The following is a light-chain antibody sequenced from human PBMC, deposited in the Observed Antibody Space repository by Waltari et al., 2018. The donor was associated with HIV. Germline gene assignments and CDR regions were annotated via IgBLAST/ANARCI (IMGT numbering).Light chain of an antibody. CDR2: EVS. Sequence: QSALTQPASVSGSPGPSITITCTGTTSDVGSYNLFSWYQQHPGKAPKLIIYEVSQRPSGVSDRFSGSKSGNTASLTISGLQAADEADYHCCSYAGSSSSVVFGGGTKVTVL. CDR3: CSYAGSSSSVV. J-gene: IGLJ2*01. CDR1: TSDVGSYNL. V-gene: IGLV2-23*02.